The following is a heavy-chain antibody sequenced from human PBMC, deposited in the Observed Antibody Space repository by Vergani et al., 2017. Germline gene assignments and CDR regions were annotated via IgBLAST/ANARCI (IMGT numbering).Heavy chain of an antibody. CDR1: GITFWKFG. D-gene: IGHD5-12*01. V-gene: IGHV3-9*01. CDR2: ISWNSGAV. Sequence: EVDLVESGGGLAQPGGSLRLSCEASGITFWKFGMHWVRQGPGKGLEWVSGISWNSGAVDYADSVRGRFTISRDNAKNSLFLEMNSLRFEDTAVYFCTXGSVYYHDSAGHGYDPYTGFDRWGQGTLVTVSS. J-gene: IGHJ3*01. CDR3: TXGSVYYHDSAGHGYDPYTGFDR.